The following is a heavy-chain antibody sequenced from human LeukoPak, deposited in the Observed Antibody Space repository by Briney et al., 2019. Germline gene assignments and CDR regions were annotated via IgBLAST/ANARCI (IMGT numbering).Heavy chain of an antibody. CDR2: TSRSGSTK. Sequence: GGSLRLSCAASGFTFSDYNMRWIRQAPGKGLVWVSSTSRSGSTKYYADSVKGRFTISRDNAKNSLFLQMNSLRAEDTAVYYCARDISGSHFDYWGQGTLVTVSS. V-gene: IGHV3-11*01. J-gene: IGHJ4*02. CDR1: GFTFSDYN. CDR3: ARDISGSHFDY. D-gene: IGHD3-10*01.